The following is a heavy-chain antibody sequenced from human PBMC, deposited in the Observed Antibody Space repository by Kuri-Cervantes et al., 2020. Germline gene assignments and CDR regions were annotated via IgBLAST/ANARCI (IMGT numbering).Heavy chain of an antibody. CDR1: GFTFSSYW. Sequence: GESLKTSCEASGFTFSSYWMHWVRQAPGKGLEWVAVISYDGSNKYYADSVKGRFTISRDNSKNTLYLQMNSLRAEDTAVYYCAQTGDGYNYGGYWGQGTLVTVSS. CDR2: ISYDGSNK. V-gene: IGHV3-30-3*01. D-gene: IGHD5-24*01. CDR3: AQTGDGYNYGGY. J-gene: IGHJ4*02.